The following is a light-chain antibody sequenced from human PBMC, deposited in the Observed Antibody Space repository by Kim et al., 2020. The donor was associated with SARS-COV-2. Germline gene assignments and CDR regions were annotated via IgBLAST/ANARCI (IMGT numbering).Light chain of an antibody. CDR2: YKN. J-gene: IGLJ3*02. CDR3: KCRDSSGNRWV. V-gene: IGLV3-19*01. Sequence: SSELTQDPAVSVALGQTVRITCQGDSLRKYYASWYQQKPGQAPVLVIYYKNNRPSGIPDRFSGSSSGNTASLTITGAQAEDEADYYCKCRDSSGNRWVFG. CDR1: SLRKYY.